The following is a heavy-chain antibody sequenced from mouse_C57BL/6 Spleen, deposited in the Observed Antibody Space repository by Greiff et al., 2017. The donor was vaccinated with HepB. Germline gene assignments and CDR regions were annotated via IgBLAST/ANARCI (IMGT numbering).Heavy chain of an antibody. CDR1: GYAFTNYL. V-gene: IGHV1-54*01. CDR2: INPGSGGT. D-gene: IGHD1-1*01. CDR3: ARSPTTVVAPFDY. Sequence: VQLQQSGAELVRPGPSVKVSCKASGYAFTNYLIEWVKQRPGQGLEWIGVINPGSGGTNYNEKFKGKATLTADKSSSTAYMQLSSLTSEDSAVYFCARSPTTVVAPFDYWGQGTTLTVSS. J-gene: IGHJ2*01.